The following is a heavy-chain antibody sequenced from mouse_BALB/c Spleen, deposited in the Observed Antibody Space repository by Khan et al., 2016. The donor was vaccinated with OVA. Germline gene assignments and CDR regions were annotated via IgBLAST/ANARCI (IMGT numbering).Heavy chain of an antibody. CDR1: GFTFTSYG. J-gene: IGHJ2*01. CDR2: ISSDSSTI. Sequence: EVELVESGGGLVQPGGSRKLSCAASGFTFTSYGMHWIRQAPEKGLEWVAYISSDSSTIYYADTVKGRFTISRDNPKNTLFLQMTSLRSGDTAMYCCATSYFYGYYFDYWGQGTTLTVAS. CDR3: ATSYFYGYYFDY. D-gene: IGHD1-1*01. V-gene: IGHV5-17*02.